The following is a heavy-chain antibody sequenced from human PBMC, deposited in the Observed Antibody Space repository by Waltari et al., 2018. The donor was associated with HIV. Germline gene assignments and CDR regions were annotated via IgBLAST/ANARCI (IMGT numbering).Heavy chain of an antibody. Sequence: QTQLVQSGPEVKKPGTSVKVYCKASGFTFSGTAVQWVRQARGQDLEWIGWIVVGSGNTNYAQKFQGRVTITRDMSTNTAYMEVSSLTSEDTAVYYCSAAFGDRTSAFNYWGQGSLVTVSS. CDR1: GFTFSGTA. CDR3: SAAFGDRTSAFNY. CDR2: IVVGSGNT. V-gene: IGHV1-58*03. D-gene: IGHD3-10*01. J-gene: IGHJ4*02.